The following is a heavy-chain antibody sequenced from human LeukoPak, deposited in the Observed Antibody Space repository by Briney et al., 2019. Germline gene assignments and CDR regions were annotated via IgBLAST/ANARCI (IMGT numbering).Heavy chain of an antibody. D-gene: IGHD6-19*01. J-gene: IGHJ4*02. Sequence: SETLSLTCTVSGGSISSYYLVWIRQPPGKGLEWIGSIYYTGSTYYNPSLRSRVTISVDTSKNQFSLKLSSVTAADTAVYYCARGYSSGWYLRAGYFDYWGQGTLVTVSS. CDR2: IYYTGST. CDR1: GGSISSYY. V-gene: IGHV4-39*01. CDR3: ARGYSSGWYLRAGYFDY.